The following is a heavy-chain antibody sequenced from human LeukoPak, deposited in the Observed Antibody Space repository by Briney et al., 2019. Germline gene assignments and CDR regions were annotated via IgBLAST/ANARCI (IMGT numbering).Heavy chain of an antibody. D-gene: IGHD2-2*01. Sequence: GGSLRLSCVASGFTFRSYAMSWVRQAPGKGLEWVSAISGSGGSTYYADSVKGRFTISRDNSKNTLYLQMNSLRAEDTAVYYCAKLVPASYSDYYYYMDVWGKGTTVTVSS. J-gene: IGHJ6*03. V-gene: IGHV3-23*01. CDR3: AKLVPASYSDYYYYMDV. CDR1: GFTFRSYA. CDR2: ISGSGGST.